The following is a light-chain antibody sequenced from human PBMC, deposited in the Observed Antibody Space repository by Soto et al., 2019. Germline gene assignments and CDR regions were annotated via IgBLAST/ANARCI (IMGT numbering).Light chain of an antibody. CDR2: MTS. V-gene: IGKV2-28*01. Sequence: DIVRTPSPLSLLVPRGEAASTSCRSSQSLLHKNKHTYFTWYLQKPGQSPQLLIYMTSKRASGVPDRFSGSGSGTYFTLRISRVEAEDAGVYYCMQALETPRTFGQGTKVDIK. CDR1: QSLLHKNKHTY. J-gene: IGKJ1*01. CDR3: MQALETPRT.